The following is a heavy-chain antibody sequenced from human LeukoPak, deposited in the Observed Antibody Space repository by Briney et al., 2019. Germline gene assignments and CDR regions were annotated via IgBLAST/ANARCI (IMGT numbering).Heavy chain of an antibody. J-gene: IGHJ6*03. D-gene: IGHD3-10*01. CDR1: GFTFGSYG. CDR3: ARSGRGVDSFYFYMDV. CDR2: IKHDGSEKQDGSEK. Sequence: GGSLRLSCAASGFTFGSYGMSWVRQAPGKGLEWVANIKHDGSEKQDGSEKNYVDSVKGRFTISRDNAKNSLYLQMNSLRAEDTAVYYCARSGRGVDSFYFYMDVWGKGTTVTVSS. V-gene: IGHV3-7*01.